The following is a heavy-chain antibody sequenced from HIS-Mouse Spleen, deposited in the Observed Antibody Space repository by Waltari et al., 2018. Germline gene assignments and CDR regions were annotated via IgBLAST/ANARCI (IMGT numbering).Heavy chain of an antibody. Sequence: QVQLVESGGGVVQPGRSLRPSCAGSGCTFSSFGMHWVRQAPGKGLEWVAVISYDGSNKYYADSVKGRFTISRDNSKNTLYLQMNSLRAEDTAVYYCAKDTSGSYSDYWGQGTLVTVSS. CDR3: AKDTSGSYSDY. J-gene: IGHJ4*02. CDR2: ISYDGSNK. CDR1: GCTFSSFG. V-gene: IGHV3-30*18. D-gene: IGHD1-26*01.